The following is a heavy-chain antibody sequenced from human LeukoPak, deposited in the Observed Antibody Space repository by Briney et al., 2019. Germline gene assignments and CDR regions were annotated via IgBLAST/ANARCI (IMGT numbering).Heavy chain of an antibody. CDR1: GGTFSSYA. D-gene: IGHD1-26*01. Sequence: GASVKVSFKASGGTFSSYAISWVRQAPGQGLEWMGGIIPIFGTANYAQKFQGRVTITADEFTSTAYMELSSLRSEDTAVYYCARGELKGSAFDIWGQGPMVTVSS. CDR2: IIPIFGTA. J-gene: IGHJ3*02. CDR3: ARGELKGSAFDI. V-gene: IGHV1-69*13.